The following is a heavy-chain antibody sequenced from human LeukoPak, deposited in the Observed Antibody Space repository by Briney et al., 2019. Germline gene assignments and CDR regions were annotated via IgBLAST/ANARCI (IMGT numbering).Heavy chain of an antibody. CDR2: IYYSGNT. J-gene: IGHJ3*02. Sequence: SETLSLTCTVSGGSISTYYWSWIRQPPGKGLEWIGYIYYSGNTNYNPSLKSRVTISIDTSKNQFSLKLSSVTAADTAVYYCARGVGATPRWEEDAFDIWGQGTMVTVSS. D-gene: IGHD1-26*01. CDR3: ARGVGATPRWEEDAFDI. V-gene: IGHV4-59*01. CDR1: GGSISTYY.